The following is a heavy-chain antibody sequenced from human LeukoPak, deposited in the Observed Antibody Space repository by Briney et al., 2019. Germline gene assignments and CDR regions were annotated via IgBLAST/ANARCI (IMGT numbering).Heavy chain of an antibody. CDR1: GFTFSSYS. D-gene: IGHD6-13*01. V-gene: IGHV3-21*04. CDR3: ARAAPAGPNRNWFDP. CDR2: ISCSSSYI. Sequence: PGGSLRLSCAASGFTFSSYSTNWVRQAPGKGLEWVSSISCSSSYIYYADSVKGRFTISRDNAKNSLYLQMNSLRAEDTAVYYCARAAPAGPNRNWFDPWGQGTLVTVSS. J-gene: IGHJ5*02.